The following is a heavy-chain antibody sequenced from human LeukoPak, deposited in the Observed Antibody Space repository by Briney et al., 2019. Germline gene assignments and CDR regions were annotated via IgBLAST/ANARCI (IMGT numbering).Heavy chain of an antibody. CDR3: AKDRVYYGSGTGSQFDY. CDR1: GFTFDDYA. Sequence: GRSLRLSCAASGFTFDDYAMHWVRRAPGKGLEWVSGISWNSGSIGYADSVKGRFTISRDNAKNSLYLQMNSLRAEDTALYYCAKDRVYYGSGTGSQFDYWGQGTLVTVSS. D-gene: IGHD3-10*01. CDR2: ISWNSGSI. J-gene: IGHJ4*02. V-gene: IGHV3-9*01.